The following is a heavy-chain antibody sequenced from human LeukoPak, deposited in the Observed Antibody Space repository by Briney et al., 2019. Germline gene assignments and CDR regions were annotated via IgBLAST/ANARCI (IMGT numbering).Heavy chain of an antibody. D-gene: IGHD3-10*01. V-gene: IGHV1-8*02. CDR3: ARGGSGSYYNGDDY. Sequence: ASVKVSCKASGYTFTSYGIHWVRQATGQGLEWMGWMNPNSGNTGYAQKFQGRVTMTRNTSISTAYMELSSLRSEDTAVYYCARGGSGSYYNGDDYWGQGTLVTVSS. J-gene: IGHJ4*02. CDR2: MNPNSGNT. CDR1: GYTFTSYG.